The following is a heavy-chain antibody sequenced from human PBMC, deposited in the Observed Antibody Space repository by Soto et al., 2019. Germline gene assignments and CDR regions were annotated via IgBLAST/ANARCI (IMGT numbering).Heavy chain of an antibody. CDR3: ARVLADGSGSYGTFDY. CDR1: AGSKSRGGYS. CDR2: IYHSGST. D-gene: IGHD3-10*01. Sequence: SQTLSLACAVYAGSKSRGGYSWGWILQPAGKGLEWIGYIYHSGSTYYKPSLKSRVTISVDRSKNQFSLKLSSVTAADTAVYYCARVLADGSGSYGTFDYWGQGTLVTVSS. J-gene: IGHJ4*02. V-gene: IGHV4-30-2*01.